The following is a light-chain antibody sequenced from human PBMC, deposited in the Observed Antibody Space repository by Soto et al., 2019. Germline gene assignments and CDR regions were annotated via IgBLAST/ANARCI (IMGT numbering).Light chain of an antibody. CDR2: GNR. V-gene: IGLV1-40*01. CDR1: SSNIGAGCH. J-gene: IGLJ1*01. Sequence: QSVLKHRPSFPAAPGQMVPVSCTGRSSNIGAGCHVHWYQQLPGTAPTPLIFGNRNLPSGVPDRFSGSKSGTSASLALTGLLAEDKADYNCQSSDSSLSGLYGTGTKVTVL. CDR3: QSSDSSLSGL.